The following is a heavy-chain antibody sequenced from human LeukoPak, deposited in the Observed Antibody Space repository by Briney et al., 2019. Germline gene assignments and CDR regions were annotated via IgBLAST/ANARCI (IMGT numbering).Heavy chain of an antibody. CDR1: GYTFTGYY. CDR2: ISPNSGGT. V-gene: IGHV1-2*02. J-gene: IGHJ4*02. Sequence: GASVKVSCKASGYTFTGYYMHWVRQAPGQGLEWMGWISPNSGGTNYAQKFQGRVTMTRDTSISTAYMELSRLRSDDTAVYYCARDYFYYDSSGYDYWGQGTLVTVSS. CDR3: ARDYFYYDSSGYDY. D-gene: IGHD3-22*01.